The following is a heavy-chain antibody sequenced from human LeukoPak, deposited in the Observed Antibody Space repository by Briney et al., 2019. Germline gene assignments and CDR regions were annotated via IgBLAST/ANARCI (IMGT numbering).Heavy chain of an antibody. CDR1: GGXINNYY. D-gene: IGHD3-22*01. CDR2: IHYRGST. V-gene: IGHV4-59*01. J-gene: IGHJ4*02. Sequence: SETLSLTCTVSGGXINNYYWSWIRQPPGEGLEWIGYIHYRGSTNYNPSLKSRVTISVDTSKNQFSLKLTSVTAADTAVYYCAREMYDTSGYFDYWGQGTLVTVSS. CDR3: AREMYDTSGYFDY.